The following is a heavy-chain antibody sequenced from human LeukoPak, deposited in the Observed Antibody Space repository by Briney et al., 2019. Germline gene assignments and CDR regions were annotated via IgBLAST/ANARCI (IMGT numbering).Heavy chain of an antibody. Sequence: SQTLSLTCAISGDSVSSNSAAWNWIRQSPSRGLEWLGRTYYRSKWYNDYAVSVKSRISINPDTSKNQFSLQLNSVTPEDTAVYYCARGQWLVDVYYYYYMDVWGKGTTATVSS. CDR3: ARGQWLVDVYYYYYMDV. D-gene: IGHD6-19*01. V-gene: IGHV6-1*01. CDR1: GDSVSSNSAA. CDR2: TYYRSKWYN. J-gene: IGHJ6*03.